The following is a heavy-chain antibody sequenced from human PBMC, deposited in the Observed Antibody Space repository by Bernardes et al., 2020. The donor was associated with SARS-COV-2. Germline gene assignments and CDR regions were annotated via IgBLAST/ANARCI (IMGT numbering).Heavy chain of an antibody. CDR3: AREGGGYETYYYYYGMDV. CDR2: INWNGGST. Sequence: GGSLRLSCAASGFTFDDYGMSWVRQAPGKGLEWVSGINWNGGSTGYADSVKGRFTISRDNAKNSLYLQMNSLRAEDTALYHCAREGGGYETYYYYYGMDVWGQGTTVTVSS. J-gene: IGHJ6*02. CDR1: GFTFDDYG. V-gene: IGHV3-20*01. D-gene: IGHD5-12*01.